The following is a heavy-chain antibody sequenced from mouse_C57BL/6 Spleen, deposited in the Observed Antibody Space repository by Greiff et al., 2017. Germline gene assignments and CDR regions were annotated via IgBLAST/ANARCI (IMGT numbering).Heavy chain of an antibody. Sequence: EVHLVESGGGLVKPGGSLKLSCAASGFTFSDYGMHWVRQAPEKGLEWVAYISSGSSTIYYADTVKGRFTISRDNAKNTLFLQMTSLRSEDTAMYYCAMATIVTRYFDVWGTGTTVTVSS. CDR2: ISSGSSTI. CDR1: GFTFSDYG. D-gene: IGHD2-5*01. J-gene: IGHJ1*03. V-gene: IGHV5-17*01. CDR3: AMATIVTRYFDV.